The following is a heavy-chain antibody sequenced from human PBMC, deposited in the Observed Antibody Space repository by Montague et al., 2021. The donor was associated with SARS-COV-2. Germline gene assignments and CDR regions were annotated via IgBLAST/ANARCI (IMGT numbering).Heavy chain of an antibody. V-gene: IGHV4-61*02. Sequence: TLSLTCTVSGGSISSDSYYWSWIRQPAGKGLEWIGRVYTTGSTNYXPSLKSRVTISVDTSKNQFSLKLSSVTAADTAVYYCARHERQWLRLYPYYFDYWGQGTLVTVSS. J-gene: IGHJ4*02. CDR2: VYTTGST. CDR1: GGSISSDSYY. CDR3: ARHERQWLRLYPYYFDY. D-gene: IGHD5-12*01.